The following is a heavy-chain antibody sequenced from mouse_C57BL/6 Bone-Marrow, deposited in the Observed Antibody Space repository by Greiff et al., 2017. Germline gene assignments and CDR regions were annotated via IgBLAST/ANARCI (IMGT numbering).Heavy chain of an antibody. CDR1: GFNINNDY. CDR2: IDPENGDT. J-gene: IGHJ2*01. Sequence: EVQLQQSGAELVRPGASVKLSCTASGFNINNDYMHWVKQRPEQGLEWIGWIDPENGDTEYASKFQGKATITADTSSNTAYLQLSSLTSEDTAVYYCTPFTTVVERDYWGKGTTLTVSS. CDR3: TPFTTVVERDY. V-gene: IGHV14-4*01. D-gene: IGHD1-1*01.